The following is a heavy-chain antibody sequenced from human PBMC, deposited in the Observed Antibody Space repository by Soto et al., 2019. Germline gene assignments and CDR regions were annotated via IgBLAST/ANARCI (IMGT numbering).Heavy chain of an antibody. CDR1: GGSFSGYY. J-gene: IGHJ3*02. CDR2: INHSGST. Sequence: SETLSLTCAVYGGSFSGYYWSWIRQPPGKGLEWIGEINHSGSTNYNPSLKSRVTISVDTSKNQFSLKLSSVTAADTAVYYCARGNDDGYNYSDAFDIWGQGTMVTVSS. V-gene: IGHV4-34*01. CDR3: ARGNDDGYNYSDAFDI. D-gene: IGHD5-12*01.